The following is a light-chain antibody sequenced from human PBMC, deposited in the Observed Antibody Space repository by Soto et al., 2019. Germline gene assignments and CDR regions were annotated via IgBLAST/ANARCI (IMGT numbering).Light chain of an antibody. V-gene: IGKV3-15*01. J-gene: IGKJ2*01. CDR3: QQYNNWPYT. Sequence: EIVMTQSPATLSASPGERAPLSCRASQSVGSNLAWYQQKPGQAPRLLIYDASTRATGIPASFSGSGSGTEFTLTIRSLQSEDSAVYYCQQYNNWPYTFGQRTMVAIK. CDR2: DAS. CDR1: QSVGSN.